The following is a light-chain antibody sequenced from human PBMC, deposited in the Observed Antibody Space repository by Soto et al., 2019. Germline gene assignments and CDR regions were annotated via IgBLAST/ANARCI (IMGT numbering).Light chain of an antibody. V-gene: IGKV1-39*01. J-gene: IGKJ1*01. CDR2: GAS. CDR1: QSVSTY. Sequence: DIQMTQSPSSLSASVGDRVTITCRASQSVSTYLNWYQQKPGKAPNLLIYGASSVQSGVPSRFSGSGSGTEFTLTVTSLQPEDFATYFCQQYDKYSTFGQVTKVDIK. CDR3: QQYDKYST.